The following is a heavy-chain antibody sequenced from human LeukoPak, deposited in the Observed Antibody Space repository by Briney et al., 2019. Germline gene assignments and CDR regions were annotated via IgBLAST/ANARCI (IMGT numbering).Heavy chain of an antibody. D-gene: IGHD3-22*01. J-gene: IGHJ4*02. CDR1: GGSISSGSYY. CDR2: IYHSGST. CDR3: ARGAGYYDSSGYYYQYYFDY. V-gene: IGHV4-30-2*01. Sequence: KPSQTLSLTCTVSGGSISSGSYYWNWIRQPPGKGLEWIGYIYHSGSTYYNPSLKSRVTISVDRSKNQFSLKLSSVTAADTAVYYCARGAGYYDSSGYYYQYYFDYWGQGTLVTVSS.